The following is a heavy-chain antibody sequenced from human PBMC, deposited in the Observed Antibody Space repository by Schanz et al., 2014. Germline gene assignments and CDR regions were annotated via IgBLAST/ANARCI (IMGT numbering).Heavy chain of an antibody. Sequence: QVQLQQWGAGLLKPSETLSLTCAVYGGPFSGYFWSWIRQSPGKGLQWIGEIHHSGSIIYNPSLRRGGTISMATSKNQFSLKVPLVTAADTAVYYCARHLVNAYGMDVWGQGTAVTVSS. CDR1: GGPFSGYF. CDR3: ARHLVNAYGMDV. V-gene: IGHV4-34*01. J-gene: IGHJ6*02. CDR2: IHHSGSI. D-gene: IGHD3-3*02.